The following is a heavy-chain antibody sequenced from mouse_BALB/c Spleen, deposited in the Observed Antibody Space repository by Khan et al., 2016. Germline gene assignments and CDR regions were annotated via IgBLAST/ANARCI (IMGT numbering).Heavy chain of an antibody. D-gene: IGHD4-1*01. V-gene: IGHV14-3*02. J-gene: IGHJ3*01. CDR2: IDPANGNT. Sequence: VQLQQPGAELVKPGASVKLSCTASGFNIKDTYMHWVKQRPEQGLEWIGRIDPANGNTKYDPKFQGKATITADTYSNTAYLQLSSLTSEDTSVYSCARVRTAFAYWGQGTLVTVSA. CDR1: GFNIKDTY. CDR3: ARVRTAFAY.